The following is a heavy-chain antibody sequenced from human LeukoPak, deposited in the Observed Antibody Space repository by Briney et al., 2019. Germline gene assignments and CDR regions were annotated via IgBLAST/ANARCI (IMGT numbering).Heavy chain of an antibody. V-gene: IGHV4-59*08. J-gene: IGHJ3*02. D-gene: IGHD2-21*02. CDR1: GGSISSYY. CDR3: ARHYRLRSFDI. CDR2: IYYSGST. Sequence: SETLSLTCTVSGGSISSYYWSWIRPPPGKGLEWIGYIYYSGSTNYNPSLKSRVTLSVDTSKNQFSPKLSSETAADTAVYYWARHYRLRSFDIWGQGTMVSVSS.